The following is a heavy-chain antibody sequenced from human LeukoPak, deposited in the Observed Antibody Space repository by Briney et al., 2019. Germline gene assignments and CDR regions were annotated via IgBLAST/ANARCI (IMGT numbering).Heavy chain of an antibody. CDR1: GFTFSSYW. D-gene: IGHD1-20*01. CDR2: INTDGSST. V-gene: IGHV3-74*01. CDR3: TKDVTGNYDS. J-gene: IGHJ4*02. Sequence: GGSLRLSCAASGFTFSSYWMHWVRQAPGKGLVWVSRINTDGSSTNYADSVKGRFTTSRDNAKNTMYLQMNSLRAEDTAVYYCTKDVTGNYDSWGQGTLVTVSS.